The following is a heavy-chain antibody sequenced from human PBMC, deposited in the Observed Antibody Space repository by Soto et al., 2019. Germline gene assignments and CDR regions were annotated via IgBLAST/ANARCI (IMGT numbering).Heavy chain of an antibody. V-gene: IGHV4-30-4*01. J-gene: IGHJ4*02. CDR2: IYYSGST. Sequence: SETLSLTCTVSGGSISSGDYYWSWLRQPPGKGLEWIGYIYYSGSTYYNPSLKSRVTISVDTSKNQFSLKLDSVTAADTAVYYCARLGGYYQAVAYWGQVTLVTVS. CDR3: ARLGGYYQAVAY. CDR1: GGSISSGDYY. D-gene: IGHD3-22*01.